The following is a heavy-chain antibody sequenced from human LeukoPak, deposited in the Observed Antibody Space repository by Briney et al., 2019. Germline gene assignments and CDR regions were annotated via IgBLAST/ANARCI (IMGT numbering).Heavy chain of an antibody. V-gene: IGHV3-30*04. J-gene: IGHJ6*03. D-gene: IGHD3-10*01. CDR1: GFTFSSYA. CDR3: AKLGVRGVIHYYYYMDV. CDR2: ISYDGSNK. Sequence: QPGGSLRLSCAASGFTFSSYAMHWVRQAPGKGLEWVAVISYDGSNKYYADSVKGRLTISRDNSKNTLYLQMNSLRAEDTAVYYCAKLGVRGVIHYYYYMDVWGKGTTVTISS.